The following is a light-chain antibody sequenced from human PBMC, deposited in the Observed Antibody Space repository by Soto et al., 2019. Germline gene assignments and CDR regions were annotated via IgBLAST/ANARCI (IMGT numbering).Light chain of an antibody. Sequence: EIVLTQSPGTLSLSRGERATLSCRASQSVSSGYLAWYQQKPGQSPRLLISGASSRATGIPDRFSGSGSGTDFTLTISRLEPEDFAIYYCQQYGNSPITFGQGTRLEIK. J-gene: IGKJ5*01. CDR3: QQYGNSPIT. CDR1: QSVSSGY. CDR2: GAS. V-gene: IGKV3-20*01.